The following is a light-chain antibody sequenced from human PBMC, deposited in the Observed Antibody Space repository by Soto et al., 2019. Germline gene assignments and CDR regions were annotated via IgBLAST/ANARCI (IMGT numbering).Light chain of an antibody. Sequence: DIVMTQSPDSQAVSLGERATINCKSSQSVLYSSNNKNYLAWYQQKPGQPPNLLIYWASTRESGVPARFSGSGSGTDFTLTISSLQAEDVAVYYCQQYFGTPYTFGQGTKLEIK. J-gene: IGKJ2*01. CDR1: QSVLYSSNNKNY. CDR3: QQYFGTPYT. CDR2: WAS. V-gene: IGKV4-1*01.